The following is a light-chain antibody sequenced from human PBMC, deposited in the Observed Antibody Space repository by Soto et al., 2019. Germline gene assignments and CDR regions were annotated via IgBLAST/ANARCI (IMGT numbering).Light chain of an antibody. V-gene: IGKV3-20*01. J-gene: IGKJ4*01. Sequence: TQSPSTLSLSPGERATLSCRASQSVSSSYLAWYQQKPGQAPRLLIYGASSRATGIPDRFSGSGSGTDFTLTISRLEPEDFAVYYCQQYGSSPFTFGGGTKVEIK. CDR3: QQYGSSPFT. CDR1: QSVSSSY. CDR2: GAS.